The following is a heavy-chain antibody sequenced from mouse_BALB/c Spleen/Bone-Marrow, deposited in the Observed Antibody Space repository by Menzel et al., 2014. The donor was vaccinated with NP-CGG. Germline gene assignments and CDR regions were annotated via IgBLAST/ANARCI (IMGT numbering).Heavy chain of an antibody. CDR3: AREAAYYGNYGDDY. CDR1: GYTFISYV. CDR2: INPYNDGT. D-gene: IGHD2-10*01. J-gene: IGHJ2*01. Sequence: EVKLVESGPELVKPGASVKMSCKASGYTFISYVMHWVKQKPGQGLEWIGYINPYNDGTKYNEKFKGKATLTSDKSSSTAYMELSSLTSEDSAVYYCAREAAYYGNYGDDYWGQGTTLTVSS. V-gene: IGHV1-14*01.